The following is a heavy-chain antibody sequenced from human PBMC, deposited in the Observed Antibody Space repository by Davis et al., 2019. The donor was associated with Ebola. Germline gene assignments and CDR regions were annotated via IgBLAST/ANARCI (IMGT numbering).Heavy chain of an antibody. V-gene: IGHV1-3*01. D-gene: IGHD5-12*01. CDR1: GFTFTSYA. Sequence: GGSLRLSCAASGFTFTSYAMHWVRQAPGQRLEWMGWINAGNGNTKYSQKFQGRVTITRDTSTSTAYMELRSLRSDDTAVYYCARDRNPRGYSGYDLQYWGQGTLVTVSS. CDR2: INAGNGNT. CDR3: ARDRNPRGYSGYDLQY. J-gene: IGHJ4*02.